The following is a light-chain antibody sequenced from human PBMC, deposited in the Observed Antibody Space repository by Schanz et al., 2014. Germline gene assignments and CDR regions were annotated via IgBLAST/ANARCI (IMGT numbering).Light chain of an antibody. V-gene: IGLV2-14*01. CDR1: ASDVGGYNY. CDR2: DVS. J-gene: IGLJ3*02. CDR3: SSYTSIGTRV. Sequence: QSALTQPASVSGSPGQSITISCTGTASDVGGYNYVSWYQQYPGKAPKLLIYDVSHRPSGVSNRFSGSESGNTASLTISGLQAEDEADYYCSSYTSIGTRVFGGGTKLTVL.